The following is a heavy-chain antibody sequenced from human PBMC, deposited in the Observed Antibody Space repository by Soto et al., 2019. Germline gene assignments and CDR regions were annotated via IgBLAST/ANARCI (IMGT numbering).Heavy chain of an antibody. CDR3: ASPRDYCVTTSNCFIAFDI. J-gene: IGHJ3*02. V-gene: IGHV3-21*01. D-gene: IGHD4-17*01. Sequence: AQLVESGGSLVKPGGSLRLSCAASGFSFGDYIMNWVRQAPGRGLEWVASISHSGSYIFYADSVKGRFTISRDNSRVSLYLQMNSLRVDDTAIYYCASPRDYCVTTSNCFIAFDIWGQGTRVTVSS. CDR1: GFSFGDYI. CDR2: ISHSGSYI.